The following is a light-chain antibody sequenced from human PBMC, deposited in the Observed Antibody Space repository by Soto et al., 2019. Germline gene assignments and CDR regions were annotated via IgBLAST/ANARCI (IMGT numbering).Light chain of an antibody. CDR3: SSYTSSSTPYV. CDR1: SSDVGGYNY. CDR2: DVS. J-gene: IGLJ1*01. V-gene: IGLV2-14*01. Sequence: QAVVTQPASVSGSPGQSITFSCTGTSSDVGGYNYVSWYQQHPGKAPKLMIYDVSNRPSGVSNRFSGSKSGNTASLTISGLQAEDEADYYCSSYTSSSTPYVFGTGTKLTVL.